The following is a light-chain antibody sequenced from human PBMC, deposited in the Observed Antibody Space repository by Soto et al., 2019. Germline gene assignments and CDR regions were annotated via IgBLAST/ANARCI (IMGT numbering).Light chain of an antibody. CDR3: AAWDDSLNGYV. J-gene: IGLJ1*01. CDR2: NNN. Sequence: SVLTQPPSASGTPGXXXTIXXXXXXXXIGTNAVNWYQQLPGTAPKLLIYNNNQRPSGVPDRFSGSKSGTSASLAISGLQSEDEADYYCAAWDDSLNGYVFGTGTKVT. CDR1: XXXIGTNA. V-gene: IGLV1-44*01.